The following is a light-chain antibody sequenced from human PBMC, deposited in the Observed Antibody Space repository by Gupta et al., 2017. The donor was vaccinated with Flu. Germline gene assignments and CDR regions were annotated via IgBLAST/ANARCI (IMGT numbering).Light chain of an antibody. CDR2: DAS. V-gene: IGKV3-15*01. CDR1: QSVSNN. CDR3: QQDDQWPRT. Sequence: IGITHSPATLSVSPGERAPLSCRASQSVSNNLGWYQQKPGQAPRLLMFDASSRAHGLPARFSGSGSGTDFTLTISILQPEDFATYYCQQDDQWPRTFGQGTKVEIK. J-gene: IGKJ1*01.